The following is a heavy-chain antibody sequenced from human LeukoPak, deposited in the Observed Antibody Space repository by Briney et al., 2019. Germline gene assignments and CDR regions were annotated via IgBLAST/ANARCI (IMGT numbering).Heavy chain of an antibody. CDR1: GYTFTTYG. CDR2: ISAFNGNT. V-gene: IGHV1-18*01. Sequence: GASVKVSCKASGYTFTTYGISWVRQAPGQGLEWMGWISAFNGNTNYAQKLRGRVTMTTDTSTSTAYMELRSLRSDDTAVYYCASCGTGTTGADYYYMDVWGKGTTVTVSS. CDR3: ASCGTGTTGADYYYMDV. D-gene: IGHD1-7*01. J-gene: IGHJ6*03.